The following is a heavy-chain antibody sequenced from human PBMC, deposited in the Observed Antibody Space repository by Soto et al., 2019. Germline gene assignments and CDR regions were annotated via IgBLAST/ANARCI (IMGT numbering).Heavy chain of an antibody. CDR1: GFTFSSYS. CDR2: ISSSSSTI. D-gene: IGHD2-2*01. V-gene: IGHV3-48*01. J-gene: IGHJ6*02. CDR3: ARVGCISTSCFYYYYGMDV. Sequence: GGSLRLSCAASGFTFSSYSMNWVRQAPGKGLEWVSYISSSSSTIYYADSVKGRFTISRDNSKNTLYLQMNSLRAEDTAVYYCARVGCISTSCFYYYYGMDVWGQGTTVTVSS.